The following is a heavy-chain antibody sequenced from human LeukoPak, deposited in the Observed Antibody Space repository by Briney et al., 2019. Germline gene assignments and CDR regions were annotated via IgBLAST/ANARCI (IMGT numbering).Heavy chain of an antibody. V-gene: IGHV3-23*01. Sequence: GGSLRLSCAASGFTFSSYAMSWVRQAPGKGLEWVSAISGSGGSTYYADSVKGRFTISRDNSKNTLYPQMNSLRAEDTAVYYCARDPQSLAVPAAIGGLDYWGQGTLVTVSS. J-gene: IGHJ4*02. CDR2: ISGSGGST. D-gene: IGHD2-2*02. CDR3: ARDPQSLAVPAAIGGLDY. CDR1: GFTFSSYA.